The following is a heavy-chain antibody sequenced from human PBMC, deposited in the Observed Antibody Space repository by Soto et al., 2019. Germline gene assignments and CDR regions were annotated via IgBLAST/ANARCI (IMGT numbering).Heavy chain of an antibody. D-gene: IGHD1-20*01. CDR3: AREQYNWKL. CDR1: GVSITPYY. Sequence: QVQLQESGPGLVKPSETLSLTCTVSGVSITPYYWTWIRHPPRKGLEWIGYVYHTGNTYYNPSLKSRVTISLDTSKNQVSLRLKSVTAADTAVYYFAREQYNWKLWGQGTLVTVSS. CDR2: VYHTGNT. V-gene: IGHV4-59*01. J-gene: IGHJ4*02.